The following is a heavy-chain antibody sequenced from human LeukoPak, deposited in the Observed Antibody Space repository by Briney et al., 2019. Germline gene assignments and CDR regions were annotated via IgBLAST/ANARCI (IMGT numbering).Heavy chain of an antibody. D-gene: IGHD2-15*01. J-gene: IGHJ4*02. V-gene: IGHV4-39*07. CDR1: GGSISSSSYY. CDR3: ARDHCSGGSCYFPLDY. CDR2: IYTSGST. Sequence: SETLSLTCTVSGGSISSSSYYWGWIRQPPGKGLEWIGRIYTSGSTNYNPSLKSRVTMSVDTSKNQFSLKLNSVTAADTAVYYCARDHCSGGSCYFPLDYWGQGTLVTVSS.